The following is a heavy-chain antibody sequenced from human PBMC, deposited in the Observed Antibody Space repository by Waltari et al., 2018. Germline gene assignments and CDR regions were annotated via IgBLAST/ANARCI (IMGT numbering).Heavy chain of an antibody. J-gene: IGHJ3*01. V-gene: IGHV4-59*07. CDR2: VHHSGSI. Sequence: QVQLQESGPGLVKPSDTLSLTCTVSGGSLSSYFWSWIRQPPGKGLECIGFVHHSGSINSNPSLRSRVTISVDSSKMQFSLKLHSATAADTAVYYCAGLDYAGYTSAFDVWGQGTMVTVSS. CDR1: GGSLSSYF. CDR3: AGLDYAGYTSAFDV. D-gene: IGHD3-9*01.